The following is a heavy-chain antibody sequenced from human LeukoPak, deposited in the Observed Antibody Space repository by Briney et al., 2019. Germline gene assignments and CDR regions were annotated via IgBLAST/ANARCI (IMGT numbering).Heavy chain of an antibody. CDR3: ARHSERWLGAFDI. Sequence: PSETLSLTCPVSGGSISSYYWSWIRQPPGKGLEWIGYIYYSGNTNYNPSLKSRVTISVDTSKNQFSLKLSSVTAADTAVYYCARHSERWLGAFDIWGQGTMVTVSS. V-gene: IGHV4-59*08. D-gene: IGHD6-19*01. J-gene: IGHJ3*02. CDR1: GGSISSYY. CDR2: IYYSGNT.